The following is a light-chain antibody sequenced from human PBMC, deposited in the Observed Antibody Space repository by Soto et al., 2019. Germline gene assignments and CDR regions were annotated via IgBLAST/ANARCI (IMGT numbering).Light chain of an antibody. CDR2: GAS. J-gene: IGKJ5*01. Sequence: EIVMTQSPAALSVSPGGRATLSCRASQSISDTLAWYQQKPGQAPRLLIYGASTRAPGFPARFSGSGSGTDFTLTISSLQSEDFAVYYCQQHNNWPPITFGQGTRLEIK. CDR3: QQHNNWPPIT. CDR1: QSISDT. V-gene: IGKV3-15*01.